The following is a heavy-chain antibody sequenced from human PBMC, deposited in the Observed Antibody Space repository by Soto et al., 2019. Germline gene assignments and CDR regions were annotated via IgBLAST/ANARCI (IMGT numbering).Heavy chain of an antibody. V-gene: IGHV2-5*02. J-gene: IGHJ4*02. D-gene: IGHD3-10*01. Sequence: QITLKESGPTLVKPTQTLTLTCTFSGFSLSTSGVGVGWIRQPPGKALEWLALIYWDYDKRYSPSLKSRLTITKDTSKNQVVLTMTNMDTVDTATYYCAHLNYGSGSYYPLAFDYWGQGTLVTVSS. CDR2: IYWDYDK. CDR3: AHLNYGSGSYYPLAFDY. CDR1: GFSLSTSGVG.